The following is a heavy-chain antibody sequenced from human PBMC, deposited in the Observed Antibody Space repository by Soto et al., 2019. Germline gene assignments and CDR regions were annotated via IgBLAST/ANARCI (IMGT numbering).Heavy chain of an antibody. V-gene: IGHV3-33*01. J-gene: IGHJ4*02. CDR2: IWDDGSNE. CDR1: GLTLRSFG. Sequence: QVQLVESGGGMVQPGKSLRLSSAASGLTLRSFGIQWVRQAPGKGMEWGAAIWDDGSNEYYTDSVKGRFSSYRDNSKNTVYLQMNSLRAEDTSVYYCARVSCSGSAELGFDYWGQGILIIVSA. CDR3: ARVSCSGSAELGFDY. D-gene: IGHD3-10*01.